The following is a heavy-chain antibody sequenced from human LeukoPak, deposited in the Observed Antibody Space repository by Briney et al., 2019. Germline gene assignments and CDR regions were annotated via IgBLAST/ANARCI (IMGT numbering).Heavy chain of an antibody. J-gene: IGHJ4*02. V-gene: IGHV4-34*01. CDR3: ARLNDYGDY. CDR1: GGSFSGYY. CDR2: INHSGST. Sequence: SETLSLTCAVYGGSFSGYYWSCIRQPPRKGLEWIGKINHSGSTYYNPSLKSRVTISVDTSKNQFSLKLSSVTAADTAVYYCARLNDYGDYWGQGTLVTVSS.